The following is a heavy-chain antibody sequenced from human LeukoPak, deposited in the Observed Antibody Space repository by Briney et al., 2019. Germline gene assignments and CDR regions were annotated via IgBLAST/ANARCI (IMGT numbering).Heavy chain of an antibody. J-gene: IGHJ5*02. CDR3: ARGGYSSGWYHAYNWFDP. Sequence: PSETLSLTCTVSGGSISSYYWSWIRQPPGKGLEWIGYIYYSGSTNYNPSLKSRVTISVDTSKNQFSLKLSSVTAADTAVYYCARGGYSSGWYHAYNWFDPWGQGTLVTVSS. CDR2: IYYSGST. CDR1: GGSISSYY. V-gene: IGHV4-59*12. D-gene: IGHD6-19*01.